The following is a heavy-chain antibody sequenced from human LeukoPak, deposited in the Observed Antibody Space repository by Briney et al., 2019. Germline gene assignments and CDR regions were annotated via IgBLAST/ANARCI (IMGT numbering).Heavy chain of an antibody. J-gene: IGHJ3*02. Sequence: GGSLRLSCVAFGFTFSDRYMDWVRQAPGKGLEWVGRIRDKANSYTTEYAASVKGRFTMSRDDSKNSLYLQMNSLKTEDTAVYYCARDHKVSDALDIWGQGTMVTVSS. CDR3: ARDHKVSDALDI. V-gene: IGHV3-72*01. CDR1: GFTFSDRY. D-gene: IGHD2-8*01. CDR2: IRDKANSYTT.